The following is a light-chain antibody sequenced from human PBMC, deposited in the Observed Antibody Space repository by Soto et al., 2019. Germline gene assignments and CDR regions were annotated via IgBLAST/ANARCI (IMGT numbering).Light chain of an antibody. CDR3: QQSYNGPFT. V-gene: IGKV1-5*03. CDR2: KAS. J-gene: IGKJ3*01. CDR1: QSIRDW. Sequence: DIQMTQSPSTLSASVGDRVTITCRASQSIRDWLAWYQQKPGKVPKLLIYKASNLESGVPSRFSGSGSGTEFTLTISSLQPDDFATYYCQQSYNGPFTFGPGTKVDIK.